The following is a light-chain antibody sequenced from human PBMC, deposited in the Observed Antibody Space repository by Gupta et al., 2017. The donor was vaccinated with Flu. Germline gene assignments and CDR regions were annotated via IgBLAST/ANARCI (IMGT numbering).Light chain of an antibody. CDR3: QSYDRRRSSGV. V-gene: IGLV1-40*01. Sequence: QSVLTPPPSVSWAPRQVLTISFPGPSSNFGAGFDVHWYQQTPAAAHKLLIYNNSKRAAGVPGRFAGSKAGTAASLTITGRQEEDEANYCQSYDRRRSSGVFGGGTKLTVL. CDR2: NNS. J-gene: IGLJ3*02. CDR1: SSNFGAGFD.